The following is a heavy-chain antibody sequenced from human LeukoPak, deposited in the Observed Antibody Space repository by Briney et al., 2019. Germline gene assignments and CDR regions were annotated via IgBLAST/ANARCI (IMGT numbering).Heavy chain of an antibody. CDR3: ATVVVVVSAARWFDP. D-gene: IGHD2-2*01. CDR1: GYTLAELS. V-gene: IGHV1-24*01. J-gene: IGHJ5*02. CDR2: FDPEDGET. Sequence: ASVKGSCKVSGYTLAELSMHWVRQAPGKGLEWMGGFDPEDGETIYAQKFQGRVTMTEDTSTDTAYMELSSLRSEDTAVCYCATVVVVVSAARWFDPWGQGTLVTVSS.